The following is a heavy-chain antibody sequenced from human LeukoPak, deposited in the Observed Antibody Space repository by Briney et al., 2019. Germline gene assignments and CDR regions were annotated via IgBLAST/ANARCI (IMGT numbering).Heavy chain of an antibody. V-gene: IGHV4-30-4*02. CDR2: IYYSGST. D-gene: IGHD3-22*01. CDR3: ARGDDYYDSSGYYPPDY. CDR1: GGSISRGDYY. J-gene: IGHJ4*02. Sequence: PSDTLSLTCTVSGGSISRGDYYWRWSRQPPGKGLEWFGYIYYSGSTYYNPSLKSRVTISVDTSKNQFSLKLSSVTAADTAVYYCARGDDYYDSSGYYPPDYWGQGTLVPVSS.